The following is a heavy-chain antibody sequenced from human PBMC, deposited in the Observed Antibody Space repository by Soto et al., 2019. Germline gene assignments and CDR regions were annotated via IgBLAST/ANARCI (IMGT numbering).Heavy chain of an antibody. CDR3: ARLPYYDFWSCFFQAEDGIRDVRSVSAFLLNRASDL. CDR2: IYPGDSDT. Sequence: PGKGLEWMGIIYPGDSDTRYSPSFQGQVTISADKSISTAYLQWSSLKASDTAMYYCARLPYYDFWSCFFQAEDGIRDVRSVSAFLLNRASDL. D-gene: IGHD3-3*01. J-gene: IGHJ2*01. V-gene: IGHV5-51*01.